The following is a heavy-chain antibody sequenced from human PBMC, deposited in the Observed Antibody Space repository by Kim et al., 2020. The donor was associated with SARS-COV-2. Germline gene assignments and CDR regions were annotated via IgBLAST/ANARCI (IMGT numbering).Heavy chain of an antibody. D-gene: IGHD1-26*01. CDR3: AKRSFSGSYTPFDY. V-gene: IGHV3-53*01. Sequence: GGSLRLSCAASGFTVSSNYMSWVRQAPGKGLEWVSVIYSGGSTYYADSVKGRFTISRDNSKNTLYLQMNSLRAEDTAVYYCAKRSFSGSYTPFDYWGQGTLVTVSS. J-gene: IGHJ4*02. CDR2: IYSGGST. CDR1: GFTVSSNY.